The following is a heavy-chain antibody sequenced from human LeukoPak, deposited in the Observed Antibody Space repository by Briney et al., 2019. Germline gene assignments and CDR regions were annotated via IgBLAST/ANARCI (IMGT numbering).Heavy chain of an antibody. CDR3: ARLSHYSDSSGYYLGSYYFDY. D-gene: IGHD3-22*01. CDR2: IYYSGST. CDR1: GGSISSGSYY. J-gene: IGHJ4*02. V-gene: IGHV4-39*01. Sequence: PSETLSLTCTVSGGSISSGSYYWGWIRQPPGKGLEWIGSIYYSGSTYYNPSVKSRVTLSLDTSKNQFSLKLSSVTAADTAVYYCARLSHYSDSSGYYLGSYYFDYWGQGTLVTVSS.